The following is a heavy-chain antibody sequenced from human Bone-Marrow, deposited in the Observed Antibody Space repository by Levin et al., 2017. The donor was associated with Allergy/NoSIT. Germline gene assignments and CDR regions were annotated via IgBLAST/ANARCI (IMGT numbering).Heavy chain of an antibody. CDR3: VRDIPGATTDAFNV. J-gene: IGHJ3*01. Sequence: PGGSLRLSCAASGFSFSSYSLNWVRQTPGKGLEWVSSISSGSSRLYYADSVRSRFSISRDDAKASLYLQMNSLRPEDTALYYCVRDIPGATTDAFNVWGQGTMVIVSS. CDR1: GFSFSSYS. V-gene: IGHV3-21*01. CDR2: ISSGSSRL. D-gene: IGHD2-21*01.